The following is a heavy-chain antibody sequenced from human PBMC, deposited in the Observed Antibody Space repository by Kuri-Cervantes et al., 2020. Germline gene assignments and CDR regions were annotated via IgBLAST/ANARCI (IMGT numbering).Heavy chain of an antibody. CDR2: LYHSGST. V-gene: IGHV4-38-2*02. Sequence: SETLSLTCTVSGGSISRGSYWAWIRQSPGKGLQWIGSLYHSGSTYHTPSLKGRVTIAGDASKNQFSLRLSSVTAADTAFYYCARGSSGYIVYWGQGTQVTVSS. CDR3: ARGSSGYIVY. CDR1: GGSISRGSY. J-gene: IGHJ4*02. D-gene: IGHD5-12*01.